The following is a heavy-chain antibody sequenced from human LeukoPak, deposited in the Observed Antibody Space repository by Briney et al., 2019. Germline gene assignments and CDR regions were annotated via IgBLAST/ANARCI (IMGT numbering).Heavy chain of an antibody. V-gene: IGHV3-21*01. Sequence: SGGTLRLSCTASGFTFSSYSLNWVRQAPGKGLEWVSSISSSSSYIYYADSVKGRFTISRDNAKNSLYLQMNSLRAEDTAVYYCASQKTPNWELPHFDYWGQGTLVTVSS. CDR3: ASQKTPNWELPHFDY. J-gene: IGHJ4*02. CDR1: GFTFSSYS. CDR2: ISSSSSYI. D-gene: IGHD1-26*01.